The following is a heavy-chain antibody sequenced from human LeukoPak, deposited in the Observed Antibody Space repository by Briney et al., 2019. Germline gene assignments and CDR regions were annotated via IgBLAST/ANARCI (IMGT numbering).Heavy chain of an antibody. CDR3: ARGGDINVAGIIDS. J-gene: IGHJ4*02. Sequence: SETLSLTCNVSGATVSDFYWTWIRQPPGKGLEWIGYMFYNGRTNYNPSLESRVTISVDTSKNQFSLKLTSVTAADTALYYCARGGDINVAGIIDSWGQGTRVIVSP. CDR1: GATVSDFY. CDR2: MFYNGRT. V-gene: IGHV4-59*08. D-gene: IGHD6-19*01.